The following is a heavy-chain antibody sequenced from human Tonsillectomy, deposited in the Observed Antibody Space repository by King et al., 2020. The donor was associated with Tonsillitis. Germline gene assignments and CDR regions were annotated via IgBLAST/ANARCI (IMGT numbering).Heavy chain of an antibody. J-gene: IGHJ5*02. CDR3: ARYRSYQLLSVWFDP. D-gene: IGHD2-2*01. CDR2: ISSSGSTL. CDR1: GFTFSDYY. Sequence: VQLVESGGGLVKPGGSLRLSCAASGFTFSDYYMSWIRQAPGKGLEWVSYISSSGSTLYYADSVKGRFTISRDNGKNSLYLQLNSLRAEDTAVYYCARYRSYQLLSVWFDPWGQGTLVTVSS. V-gene: IGHV3-11*01.